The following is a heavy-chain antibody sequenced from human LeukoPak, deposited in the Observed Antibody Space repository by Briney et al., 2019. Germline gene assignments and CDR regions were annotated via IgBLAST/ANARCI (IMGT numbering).Heavy chain of an antibody. V-gene: IGHV3-30-3*01. J-gene: IGHJ3*02. CDR3: ARARVGSEYDAFDI. CDR1: GFTFSSYA. CDR2: ISYDGSNK. Sequence: PGGSLRLSCAASGFTFSSYAMHWVRQAPGKGLEWVAVISYDGSNKYYADSVKGRFTISRDNSKNTLYLQMNSLRAEDTAVYYCARARVGSEYDAFDIWGQGTMVTVSS. D-gene: IGHD1-26*01.